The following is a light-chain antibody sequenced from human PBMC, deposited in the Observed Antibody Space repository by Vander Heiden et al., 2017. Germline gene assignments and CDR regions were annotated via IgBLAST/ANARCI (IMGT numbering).Light chain of an antibody. J-gene: IGKJ2*01. V-gene: IGKV3-20*01. CDR1: QSVSSSY. CDR2: GAS. Sequence: EIVLTQSPGTLSLSPGDRATLSCRASQSVSSSYLAWYQQKPGQAPRLLIYGASSRATGIPDRFSGSGSGTDFTLTSSRLEPEDFAVYYCQQYGSSPPRMYTFGQGTKLEIK. CDR3: QQYGSSPPRMYT.